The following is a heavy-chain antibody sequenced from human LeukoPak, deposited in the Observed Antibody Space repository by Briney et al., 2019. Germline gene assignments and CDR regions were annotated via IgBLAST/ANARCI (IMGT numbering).Heavy chain of an antibody. CDR1: GYTFTGYY. D-gene: IGHD3-22*01. CDR3: ARYYYYDSSGYYPLDDY. CDR2: INPNSGST. Sequence: ASVKVSCKASGYTFTGYYMHWVRQAPGQGLEWMGWINPNSGSTNYAQKFQGRVTMTRDTSISTAYMELSRLRSDDTAVYYCARYYYYDSSGYYPLDDYWGQGTLVTVSS. J-gene: IGHJ4*02. V-gene: IGHV1-2*02.